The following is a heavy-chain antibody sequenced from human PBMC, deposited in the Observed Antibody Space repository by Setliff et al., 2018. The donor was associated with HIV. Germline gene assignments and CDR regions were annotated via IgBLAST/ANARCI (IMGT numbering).Heavy chain of an antibody. CDR1: GFIFSNAR. V-gene: IGHV3-48*04. J-gene: IGHJ6*02. CDR3: ARDRVAAAGTGFYYYGMDV. D-gene: IGHD6-13*01. Sequence: GGSLRLSCAASGFIFSNARMNWVRQAPGKGLEWVSYISSSGSTIYYADSVKGRFTISRDNAKNSLYLQMNSLRAEDTAVYYCARDRVAAAGTGFYYYGMDVWGQGTTVTVSS. CDR2: ISSSGSTI.